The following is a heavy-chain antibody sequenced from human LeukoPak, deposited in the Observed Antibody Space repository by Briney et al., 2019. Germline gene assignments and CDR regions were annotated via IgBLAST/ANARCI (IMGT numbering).Heavy chain of an antibody. CDR3: ARDLTNKYSSSSFDY. D-gene: IGHD6-6*01. Sequence: QAGGSLRLSCAASGFTFSSYAMSWVRQAPGKGLEWVSAISGSGGSTYYADSVKGRFTISRDNSKNTLYLQMNSLRAEDTAVYYCARDLTNKYSSSSFDYWGQGTLVTVSS. V-gene: IGHV3-23*01. J-gene: IGHJ4*02. CDR1: GFTFSSYA. CDR2: ISGSGGST.